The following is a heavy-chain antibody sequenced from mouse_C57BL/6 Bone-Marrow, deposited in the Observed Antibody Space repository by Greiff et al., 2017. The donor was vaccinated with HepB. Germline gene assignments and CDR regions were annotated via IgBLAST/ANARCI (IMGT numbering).Heavy chain of an antibody. CDR2: ISDGGSYT. V-gene: IGHV5-4*01. D-gene: IGHD2-4*01. CDR3: AREYDYDAY. J-gene: IGHJ3*01. CDR1: GFTFSSYA. Sequence: EVQRVESGGGLVKPGGSLKLSCAASGFTFSSYAMSWVRQTPEKRLEWVATISDGGSYTYYPDNVKGRFTISRDNAKNNLYLQMSHLKSEDTAMYYCAREYDYDAYWGQGTLVTVSA.